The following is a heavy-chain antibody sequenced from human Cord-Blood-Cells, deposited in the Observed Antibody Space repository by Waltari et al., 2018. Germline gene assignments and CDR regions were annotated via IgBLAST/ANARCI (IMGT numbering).Heavy chain of an antibody. D-gene: IGHD6-19*01. CDR1: GFTFSSYA. CDR2: ISYDGSNK. Sequence: QVQLVESGGGVVQPGRSLRLSCAASGFTFSSYAMHWVRQAPGTGLEWVAVISYDGSNKYYADSVKGRFTISRGNSKNTLYLQMNSLRAEDTAVYYCAREGGSSGWYYYYYGMDVWGQGTTVTVSS. CDR3: AREGGSSGWYYYYYGMDV. V-gene: IGHV3-30-3*01. J-gene: IGHJ6*02.